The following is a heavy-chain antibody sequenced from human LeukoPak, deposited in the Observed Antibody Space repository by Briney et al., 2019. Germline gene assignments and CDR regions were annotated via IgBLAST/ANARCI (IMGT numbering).Heavy chain of an antibody. J-gene: IGHJ6*03. V-gene: IGHV4-39*01. CDR1: GGSISSYY. Sequence: SETLSLTCTVSGGSISSYYWGWIRQPPGKGLEWIGSIYYSGSTYYNPSLKSRVTISVDTSKNQFSLKLSSVTAADTAVYYCARQGSRGVNYYYYYMDVWGKGTTVTISS. CDR3: ARQGSRGVNYYYYYMDV. CDR2: IYYSGST. D-gene: IGHD3-10*01.